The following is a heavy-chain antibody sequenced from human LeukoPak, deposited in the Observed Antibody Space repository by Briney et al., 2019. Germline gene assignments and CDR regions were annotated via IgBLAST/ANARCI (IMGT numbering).Heavy chain of an antibody. D-gene: IGHD3-22*01. J-gene: IGHJ5*01. Sequence: PSETLSHTCAVYGGSFIGYYWSWIRQPPGKGLEWIGEINHSGSTNYNPSLKSRVTISVDTSKNQFSLKLSSVTAADTAVYYCARGKRGKGLKTYYYDSSGLWPIDSWGHGKLGTVSS. CDR2: INHSGST. V-gene: IGHV4-34*01. CDR1: GGSFIGYY. CDR3: ARGKRGKGLKTYYYDSSGLWPIDS.